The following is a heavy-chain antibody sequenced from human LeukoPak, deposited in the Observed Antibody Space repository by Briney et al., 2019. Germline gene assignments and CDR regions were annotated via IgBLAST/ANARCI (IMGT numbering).Heavy chain of an antibody. CDR2: ISVSDGIS. J-gene: IGHJ4*02. V-gene: IGHV3-23*01. CDR3: AKSLGVGGYTRYKGFDQ. Sequence: GGSLRLSCAASGFTFNSFAMNWVRQAPGKGLEWVSSISVSDGISHYADFVKGRFTISRDNSKNTLYLQMNSLRAEDTAAYYCAKSLGVGGYTRYKGFDQWGQGTLVVVSS. D-gene: IGHD3-16*02. CDR1: GFTFNSFA.